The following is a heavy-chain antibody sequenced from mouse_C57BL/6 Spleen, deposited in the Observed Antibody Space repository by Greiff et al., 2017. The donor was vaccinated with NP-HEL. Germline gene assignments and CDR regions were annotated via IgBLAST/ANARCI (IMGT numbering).Heavy chain of an antibody. Sequence: QFQLQQPGAELVKPGASVKLSCKASGYTFTSYWMQWVKQRPGQGLEWIGEIDPSDSYTNYNQKFKGKATLTVDTSSSTAYMQLSSLTSEDSAVYYCARPTVVAFDYWGQGTTLTVSS. J-gene: IGHJ2*01. CDR2: IDPSDSYT. CDR1: GYTFTSYW. D-gene: IGHD1-1*01. V-gene: IGHV1-50*01. CDR3: ARPTVVAFDY.